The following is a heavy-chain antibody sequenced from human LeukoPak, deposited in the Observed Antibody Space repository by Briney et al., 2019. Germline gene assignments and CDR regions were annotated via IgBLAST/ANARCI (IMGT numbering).Heavy chain of an antibody. CDR3: AKVLPKADP. V-gene: IGHV3-30-3*01. CDR1: GFTFSSYA. J-gene: IGHJ5*02. Sequence: GGSLRLSCAASGFTFSSYAMHWVRQAPGKGLEWVAVISYDGSNKYYADSVKGRFTISRDNSKNTLYLQMNSLRAEDTAVYYCAKVLPKADPWGQGTLVTVSS. CDR2: ISYDGSNK.